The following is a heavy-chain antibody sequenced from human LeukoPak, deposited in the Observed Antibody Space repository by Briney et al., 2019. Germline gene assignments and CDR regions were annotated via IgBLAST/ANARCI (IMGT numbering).Heavy chain of an antibody. Sequence: GGSLRLSCAASGFTFSSYAMHWVRQAPGKGLEWVSYISSSGSTIYYADSVKGRFTISRDNAKNSLYLQMNSLRAEDTAVYYCARDKSGREAYCGGDCYSGTFDYWGQGTLVTVSS. CDR1: GFTFSSYA. J-gene: IGHJ4*02. CDR3: ARDKSGREAYCGGDCYSGTFDY. V-gene: IGHV3-48*03. CDR2: ISSSGSTI. D-gene: IGHD2-21*02.